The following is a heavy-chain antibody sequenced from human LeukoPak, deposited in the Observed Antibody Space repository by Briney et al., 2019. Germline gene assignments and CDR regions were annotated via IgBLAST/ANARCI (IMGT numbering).Heavy chain of an antibody. V-gene: IGHV3-30*02. D-gene: IGHD5-18*01. CDR1: GFTFSDYA. CDR2: IRYDGSDK. CDR3: AREVQGYSYGHGYFDL. Sequence: GGSLRLSCAASGFTFSDYAMHWVRQAPGKGLDWVALIRYDGSDKYYVDSVKGRFTISRDNSKNTLYLQMNSLRAEDTAVYYCAREVQGYSYGHGYFDLWAVAPWSLSPQ. J-gene: IGHJ2*01.